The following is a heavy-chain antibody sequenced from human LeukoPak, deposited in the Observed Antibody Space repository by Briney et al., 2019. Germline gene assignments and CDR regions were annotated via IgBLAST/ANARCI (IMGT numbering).Heavy chain of an antibody. CDR1: GYTFTGYY. D-gene: IGHD6-6*01. CDR2: INPNSGGT. V-gene: IGHV1-2*02. J-gene: IGHJ5*02. CDR3: ATPPSYSSSSGSLNWSDP. Sequence: ASVKVSCKASGYTFTGYYMHWVRQAPGQGLEWMGWINPNSGGTNYAQKFQGRVTMTRDTSISTAYMELSRLRSDDTAVYYCATPPSYSSSSGSLNWSDPWGQGTLVTVSS.